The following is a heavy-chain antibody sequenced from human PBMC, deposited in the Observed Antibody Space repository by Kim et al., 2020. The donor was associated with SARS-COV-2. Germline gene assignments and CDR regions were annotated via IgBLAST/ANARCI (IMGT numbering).Heavy chain of an antibody. V-gene: IGHV3-49*02. J-gene: IGHJ5*01. Sequence: TEYAASVKGRFTISRDDSNSVAYLQMNNLTSEDTAVYYCTRALTSGWYDSWGQGTLVTVSS. CDR2: T. D-gene: IGHD2-2*01. CDR3: TRALTSGWYDS.